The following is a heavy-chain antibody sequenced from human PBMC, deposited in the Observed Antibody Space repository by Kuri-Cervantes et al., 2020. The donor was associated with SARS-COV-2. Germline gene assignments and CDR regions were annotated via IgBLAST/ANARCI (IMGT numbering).Heavy chain of an antibody. CDR1: GFTFSSYW. V-gene: IGHV3-33*08. D-gene: IGHD3-3*01. Sequence: GESLKISCAASGFTFSSYWMYWVRQAPGKGLEWVAVIWYDETNKYYTDSVKGRFTISRDNAKNSLYLQMNSLRAEDTAVYYCARDAGYDFWSGYNYHPYYGMDVCGQAIT. CDR2: IWYDETNK. J-gene: IGHJ6*01. CDR3: ARDAGYDFWSGYNYHPYYGMDV.